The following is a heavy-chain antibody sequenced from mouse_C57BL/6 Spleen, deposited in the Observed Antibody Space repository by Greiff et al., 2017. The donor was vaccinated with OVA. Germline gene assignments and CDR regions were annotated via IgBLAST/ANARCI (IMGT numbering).Heavy chain of an antibody. CDR3: ARWGRYAMDY. CDR2: INPNNGGT. CDR1: GYTFTDYN. Sequence: VQLQQSGPELVKPGASVKIPCKASGYTFTDYNMDWVKQSHGKSLEWIGDINPNNGGTIYNQKFKGKATLTVDKSSSTAYMELRSLTSEDTAVYYGARWGRYAMDYWGQGTSVTVSS. J-gene: IGHJ4*01. V-gene: IGHV1-18*01. D-gene: IGHD3-3*01.